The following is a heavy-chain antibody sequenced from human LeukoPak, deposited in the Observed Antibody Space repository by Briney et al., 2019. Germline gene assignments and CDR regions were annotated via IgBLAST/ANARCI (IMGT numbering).Heavy chain of an antibody. J-gene: IGHJ4*02. CDR2: ISDIGSI. D-gene: IGHD2-8*02. Sequence: PSETLSLTCSVSDDSISTYYWSWLRQPPGKGLEWIAYISDIGSINYNPSLKSRVTISLDTSKNQFSLRLSSVTAADTAVYYCAGHHPRNTVDFWGQGTLVTVSS. V-gene: IGHV4-59*08. CDR1: DDSISTYY. CDR3: AGHHPRNTVDF.